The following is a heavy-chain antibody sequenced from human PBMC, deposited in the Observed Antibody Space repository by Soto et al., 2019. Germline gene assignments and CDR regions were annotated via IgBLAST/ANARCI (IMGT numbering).Heavy chain of an antibody. CDR3: VKRHFSKEDLVYM. J-gene: IGHJ3*02. CDR2: IDPSDSYA. CDR1: GYNFPSYW. V-gene: IGHV5-10-1*01. Sequence: GESLKISCEASGYNFPSYWINWVRQMPGKGLEWMGRIDPSDSYANYSPSFQGHVIISTDKSISTAYLQWSSLKASDTAVYYCVKRHFSKEDLVYMWGQRTMVTVSS. D-gene: IGHD2-15*01.